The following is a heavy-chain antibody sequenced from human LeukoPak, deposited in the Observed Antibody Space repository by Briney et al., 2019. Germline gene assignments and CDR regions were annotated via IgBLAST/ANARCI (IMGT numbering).Heavy chain of an antibody. CDR2: ISGKGGST. J-gene: IGHJ4*02. CDR3: IVRGEGYGDDDGNYFDF. CDR1: GFTVSSNY. Sequence: PGGCLRLSCAASGFTVSSNYISSVRQAPGGGLEWVSAISGKGGSTYYADSVKGRFTISRDNSKNTLYVQMNGLKTEDTGVYYCIVRGEGYGDDDGNYFDFWGQGSLVTVSS. D-gene: IGHD4-17*01. V-gene: IGHV3-23*01.